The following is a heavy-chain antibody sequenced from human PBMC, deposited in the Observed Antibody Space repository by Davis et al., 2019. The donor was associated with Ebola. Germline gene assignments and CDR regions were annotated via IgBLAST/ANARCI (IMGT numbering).Heavy chain of an antibody. CDR1: GFTFSSYW. V-gene: IGHV3-21*05. J-gene: IGHJ3*02. CDR3: ARIRRGGNTGFAFDI. Sequence: GGSLRLSCAASGFTFSSYWMSWVRQAPGKGLAWVSYISSSGTSTYTYYADSVKGRFTTSRDNTQNSLYLQMTSLGAEDTAVYHCARIRRGGNTGFAFDIWGRGTVVTVSS. D-gene: IGHD4-23*01. CDR2: ISSSGTSTYT.